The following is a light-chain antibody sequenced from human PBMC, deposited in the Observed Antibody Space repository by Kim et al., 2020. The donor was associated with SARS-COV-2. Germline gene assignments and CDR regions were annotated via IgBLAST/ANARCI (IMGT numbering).Light chain of an antibody. J-gene: IGKJ2*01. V-gene: IGKV3-15*01. Sequence: EIVMTQSPATLSVSPGERATLSCRASQSVSSNLAWYQQKPGQAPRLLIYGASTRATGIPARFSGSGSGTEFTLTISSLQSEDFAVYYCQGYNNWAPYTFGQGTKLEI. CDR1: QSVSSN. CDR3: QGYNNWAPYT. CDR2: GAS.